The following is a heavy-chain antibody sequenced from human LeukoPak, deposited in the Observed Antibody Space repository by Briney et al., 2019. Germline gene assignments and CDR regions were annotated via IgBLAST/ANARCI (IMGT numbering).Heavy chain of an antibody. CDR1: GFTFSSNA. CDR2: ISGDGGMT. V-gene: IGHV3-23*01. CDR3: AKPIRAGGGDHYYMDV. Sequence: GGSLRLSCAASGFTFSSNAMSWVRQAPGKGLEWVSGISGDGGMTYHADYVKGRFTVSRDNSKNTLYLQMNGLSVEDAAEYYCAKPIRAGGGDHYYMDVWGKGTTVTVSS. D-gene: IGHD2-21*02. J-gene: IGHJ6*03.